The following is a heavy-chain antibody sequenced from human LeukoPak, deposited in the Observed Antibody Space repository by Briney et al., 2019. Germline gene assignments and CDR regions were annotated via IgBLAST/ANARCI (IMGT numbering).Heavy chain of an antibody. V-gene: IGHV4-59*01. D-gene: IGHD6-13*01. CDR2: IYYSGST. CDR1: GGSISTYY. CDR3: ARDRGYSSSWYVDY. Sequence: SETLSLTCTVSGGSISTYYWSWIRQPPGKGLEWIGYIYYSGSTNYNPSLKSRVTISVDTSKNQFSLKLSSVTAADTAVYYCARDRGYSSSWYVDYWGQGTLVTVSS. J-gene: IGHJ4*02.